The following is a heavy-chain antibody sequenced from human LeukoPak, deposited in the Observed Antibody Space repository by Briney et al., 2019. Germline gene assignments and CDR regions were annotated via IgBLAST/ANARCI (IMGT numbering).Heavy chain of an antibody. CDR1: GGSISSGGYS. V-gene: IGHV4-30-2*01. Sequence: PSETLSLTCAVSGGSISSGGYSWSCLRQPPGKGLEWNGYITYYNPSLKSRVTISVDRPKNQFSLKLSVVTAADTAVYYCARSQAPSPYYFDYWGQGTLVTVSS. J-gene: IGHJ4*02. CDR3: ARSQAPSPYYFDY. CDR2: IT.